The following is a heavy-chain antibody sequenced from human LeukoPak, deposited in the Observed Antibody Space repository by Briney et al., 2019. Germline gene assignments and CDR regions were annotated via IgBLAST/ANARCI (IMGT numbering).Heavy chain of an antibody. CDR3: ARDLVTMVRGADDLDY. CDR2: INPSSGGT. V-gene: IGHV1-2*02. J-gene: IGHJ4*02. CDR1: GYTFTGYY. D-gene: IGHD3-10*01. Sequence: ASVKVSCKASGYTFTGYYMHWVRQAPGQGLEWMGWINPSSGGTNYAQKFQGRVTMTRDTSISTAYMELSRLRSDDTAVYYCARDLVTMVRGADDLDYWGQGTLVTVSS.